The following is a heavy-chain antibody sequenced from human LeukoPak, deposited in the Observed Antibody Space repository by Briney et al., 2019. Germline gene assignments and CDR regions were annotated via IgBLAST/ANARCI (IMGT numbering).Heavy chain of an antibody. CDR1: DDSITSTLFY. V-gene: IGHV4-39*07. Sequence: ASETLSLTCTVSDDSITSTLFYWVWIRQSPGKGLESIGTINYSGITHYNPSLKSRVTMSLDASKNQFSLKLTSVTAADTAVYYCAREYTLYRSGWFLDYWGQGTVVTVSS. D-gene: IGHD6-19*01. CDR2: INYSGIT. J-gene: IGHJ4*02. CDR3: AREYTLYRSGWFLDY.